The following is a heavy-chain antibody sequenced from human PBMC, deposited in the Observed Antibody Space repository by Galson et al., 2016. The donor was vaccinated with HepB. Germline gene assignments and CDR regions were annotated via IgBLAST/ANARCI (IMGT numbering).Heavy chain of an antibody. V-gene: IGHV3-48*04. D-gene: IGHD5-12*01. J-gene: IGHJ4*02. Sequence: SLRLSCAVSGLNFNEYHMDWARQAPGKGLEWVSYIGSSSSRIYYADSVKGRFTISRDNAQNSLFLQMNSLRADDTALYYCTKDFRFLAPVTEWLRQLFDYWGQGTLVTVSS. CDR1: GLNFNEYH. CDR2: IGSSSSRI. CDR3: TKDFRFLAPVTEWLRQLFDY.